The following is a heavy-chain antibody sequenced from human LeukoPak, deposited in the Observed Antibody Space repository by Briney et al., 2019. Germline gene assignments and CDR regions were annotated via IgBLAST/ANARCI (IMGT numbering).Heavy chain of an antibody. V-gene: IGHV3-48*02. CDR1: GFTFSDYS. CDR2: ISSSSTTI. Sequence: GGSLRLSCAASGFTFSDYSMNWVRQAPGKGLEWVSYISSSSTTIFYADSVKGRFTISRDNAKNSLFLQMNGLRDEDTALYYCARERVIAAAGDGFDSWGQETLVTVSS. CDR3: ARERVIAAAGDGFDS. J-gene: IGHJ4*02. D-gene: IGHD2-21*01.